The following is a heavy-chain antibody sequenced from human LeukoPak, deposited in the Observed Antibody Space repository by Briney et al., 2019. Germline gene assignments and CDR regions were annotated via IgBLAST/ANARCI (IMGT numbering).Heavy chain of an antibody. D-gene: IGHD6-6*01. Sequence: SETLSLTCTVSGGSICSYYWSWIRQPAGKGLEWIGRIYTSGSTNYNPSLKSRVTISVDKSKNQFSLKLSSVTAADTAVYYCAREYSSSSGYFDYWGQGTLVTVSS. V-gene: IGHV4-4*07. CDR2: IYTSGST. J-gene: IGHJ4*02. CDR3: AREYSSSSGYFDY. CDR1: GGSICSYY.